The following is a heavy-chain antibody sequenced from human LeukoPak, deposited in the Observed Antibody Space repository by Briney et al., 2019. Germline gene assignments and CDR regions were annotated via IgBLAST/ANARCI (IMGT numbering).Heavy chain of an antibody. J-gene: IGHJ4*02. D-gene: IGHD3-9*01. Sequence: PSETLSLTCAVYGGSISSYYWSWIRQPPGKGLEWIGYIYYSGSTNYNPSLKSRVTISVDTSKNQFSLKLSSVTAADTAVYYCARVTGTNYYFDYWGQGTLVTVSS. CDR3: ARVTGTNYYFDY. CDR1: GGSISSYY. V-gene: IGHV4-59*01. CDR2: IYYSGST.